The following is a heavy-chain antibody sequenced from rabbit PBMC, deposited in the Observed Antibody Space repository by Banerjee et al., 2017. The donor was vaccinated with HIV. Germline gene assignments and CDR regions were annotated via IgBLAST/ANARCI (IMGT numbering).Heavy chain of an antibody. J-gene: IGHJ3*01. V-gene: IGHV1S43*01. D-gene: IGHD5-1*01. CDR3: ARSYGNTALTLLDL. Sequence: QQQLEESGGGLVKPGGTLTLTCKASGIDFSSYYYMSWVRQAPGKGLEWIGYINTSSGITDYASWVNGRFTISITSNTVDLKMTSLTAADTATYFCARSYGNTALTLLDLWGQGTLVTVS. CDR2: INTSSGIT. CDR1: GIDFSSYYY.